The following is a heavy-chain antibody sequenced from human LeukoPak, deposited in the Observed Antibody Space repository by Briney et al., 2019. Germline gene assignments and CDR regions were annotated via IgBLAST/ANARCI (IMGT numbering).Heavy chain of an antibody. V-gene: IGHV4-39*07. J-gene: IGHJ4*02. D-gene: IGHD3-3*01. CDR3: ARFTIFGVVITDY. Sequence: SETLSLTCTVSGGSISSSSYYWGWIRQPPGKGLEWIGEINHSGSTNYNPSLKSRVTISVDTSKNQFSLKLSSVTAADTAVYYCARFTIFGVVITDYWGQGTLVTVSS. CDR2: INHSGST. CDR1: GGSISSSSYY.